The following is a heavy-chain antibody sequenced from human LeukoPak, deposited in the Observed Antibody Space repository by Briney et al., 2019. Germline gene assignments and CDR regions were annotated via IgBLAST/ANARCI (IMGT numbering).Heavy chain of an antibody. D-gene: IGHD3-10*01. CDR2: IYYTGST. CDR1: AGSISSYY. J-gene: IGHJ6*03. Sequence: PSETLSLTCTVSAGSISSYYWSWIRQPPGKGLEWIAYIYYTGSTNYNPSLKSRVTISVDTSKNQFSLKLSSVTAADTAVYYCAGLGGSGSYYRVMDVWGKGTTVTVSS. CDR3: AGLGGSGSYYRVMDV. V-gene: IGHV4-59*08.